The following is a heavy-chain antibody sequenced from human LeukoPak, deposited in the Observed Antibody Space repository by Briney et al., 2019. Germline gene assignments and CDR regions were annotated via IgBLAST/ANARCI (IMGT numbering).Heavy chain of an antibody. J-gene: IGHJ4*02. Sequence: GGSLRLSCAASGFTFSSYSMNWVRQAPGKGLEWVSSISSSSSYIYYADSVKGRFTISRDNAKNSLYLQMNSLRAEDTAVYYCARDSYAADYGDHGTFDYWGQGTLVTVSS. V-gene: IGHV3-21*01. CDR1: GFTFSSYS. CDR3: ARDSYAADYGDHGTFDY. CDR2: ISSSSSYI. D-gene: IGHD4-17*01.